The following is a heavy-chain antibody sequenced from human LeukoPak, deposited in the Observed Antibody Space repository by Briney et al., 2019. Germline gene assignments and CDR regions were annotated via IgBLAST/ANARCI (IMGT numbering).Heavy chain of an antibody. V-gene: IGHV4-59*08. CDR1: GGSFSGYY. Sequence: NPSETLSLTCAVYGGSFSGYYWSWIRQPPGKGLEWIGYIYYSGSTNYNPSLKSRLTISVDTSKNQFSLNLSSVTAADTAVYYCARLRYSSGWWSMFGYWGQGTLVTVSS. CDR2: IYYSGST. J-gene: IGHJ4*02. D-gene: IGHD6-19*01. CDR3: ARLRYSSGWWSMFGY.